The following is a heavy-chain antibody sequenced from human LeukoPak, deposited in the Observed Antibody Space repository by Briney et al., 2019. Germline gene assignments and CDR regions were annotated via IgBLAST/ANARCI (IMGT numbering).Heavy chain of an antibody. J-gene: IGHJ6*04. D-gene: IGHD3-10*02. V-gene: IGHV3-23*01. CDR2: ITGSGGTT. Sequence: GGSLRLSCAASGFTFSSYAMSWVRQAPGKGLEWISAITGSGGTTYYADSVEGRFTISRDNSKNTLYLQVNSLRAEDTAVYYCAELGITMIGGVWGKGTTVTISS. CDR1: GFTFSSYA. CDR3: AELGITMIGGV.